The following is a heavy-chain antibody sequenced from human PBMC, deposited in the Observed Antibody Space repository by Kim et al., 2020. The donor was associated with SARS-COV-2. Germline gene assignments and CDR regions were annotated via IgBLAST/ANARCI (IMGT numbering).Heavy chain of an antibody. Sequence: QTLSLTCAISGDSVSSNSAAWNWIRQSPSRGLEWLGRTYYRSKWYNDYAVSVKSRITINPDTSKNQFSLQLNSVTPEDTAVYYCARDNYGDYVLLDYYYGMDVWGQGTTVTVSS. D-gene: IGHD4-17*01. CDR3: ARDNYGDYVLLDYYYGMDV. CDR2: TYYRSKWYN. J-gene: IGHJ6*02. CDR1: GDSVSSNSAA. V-gene: IGHV6-1*01.